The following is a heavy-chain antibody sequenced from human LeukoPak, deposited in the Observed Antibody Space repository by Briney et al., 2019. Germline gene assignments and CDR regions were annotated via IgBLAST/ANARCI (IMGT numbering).Heavy chain of an antibody. V-gene: IGHV3-23*01. CDR2: ISGSGRSP. J-gene: IGHJ4*02. CDR3: AKDDSFDY. Sequence: PGGSLRLSCAASGFTFSSYALSWLRQAPGKGLEWVSAISGSGRSPYYADSVKGRFTISRDNSKNTLYLQMNSLRAEDTAVFYCAKDDSFDYWGQGTLVTVSS. D-gene: IGHD2-21*02. CDR1: GFTFSSYA.